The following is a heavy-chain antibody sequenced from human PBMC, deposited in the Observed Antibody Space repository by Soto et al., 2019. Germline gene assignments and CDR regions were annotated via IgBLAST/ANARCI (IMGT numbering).Heavy chain of an antibody. CDR2: ISSSSSYI. Sequence: GGSLRLSCAASGFTFSSYSMNWVRQAPGKGLEWVSSISSSSSYIYYAYSVKGRFNISRENAKNSLYLQMNSLRAEDTAVYYCARDTGDYVWGSRKLDYGGQGTLVTVSS. J-gene: IGHJ4*02. CDR3: ARDTGDYVWGSRKLDY. D-gene: IGHD3-16*01. CDR1: GFTFSSYS. V-gene: IGHV3-21*01.